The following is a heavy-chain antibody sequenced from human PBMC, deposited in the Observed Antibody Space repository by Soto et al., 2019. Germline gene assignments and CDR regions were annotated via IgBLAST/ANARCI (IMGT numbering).Heavy chain of an antibody. J-gene: IGHJ4*02. CDR2: IRGAADRT. CDR3: AKEGPWRGYDY. D-gene: IGHD5-12*01. CDR1: GFTFSSYA. Sequence: QLLESGGGLVQPGGSLRLSCAASGFTFSSYAMSWVRQGPGKGLEWVSGIRGAADRTYHADSVKGRFTISRDNSKNTLYLQMNSLRAEDTAVYYCAKEGPWRGYDYWGQGILVTVSS. V-gene: IGHV3-23*01.